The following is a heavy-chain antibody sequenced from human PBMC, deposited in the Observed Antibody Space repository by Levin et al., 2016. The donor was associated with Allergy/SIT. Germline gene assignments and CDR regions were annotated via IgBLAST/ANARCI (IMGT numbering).Heavy chain of an antibody. CDR1: GGSISNHY. V-gene: IGHV4-4*07. CDR2: VHITEST. Sequence: GSLRLSCTVSGGSISNHYWNWIRQSVGRELEWIGRVHITESTHYNPSLESRVTVSLDTSKNHFSLRLRSVTAADTAVYYCARGFSNGATLFTNWGQGTLVTVSS. J-gene: IGHJ4*02. D-gene: IGHD1-26*01. CDR3: ARGFSNGATLFTN.